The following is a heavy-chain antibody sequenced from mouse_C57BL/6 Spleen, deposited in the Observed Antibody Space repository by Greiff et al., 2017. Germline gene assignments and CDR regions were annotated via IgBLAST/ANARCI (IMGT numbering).Heavy chain of an antibody. Sequence: EVQLQQSGTVLARPGASVKMSCKTSGYTFTSYWMHWVKQRPGQGLEWIGAIYPGNSDTSYNQKFKGKAKLTAVTSASTAYMELSSLTNEDSAVYYCTKGYGSSYGYFDVWGTGTTVTVSS. CDR3: TKGYGSSYGYFDV. V-gene: IGHV1-5*01. J-gene: IGHJ1*03. CDR1: GYTFTSYW. CDR2: IYPGNSDT. D-gene: IGHD1-1*01.